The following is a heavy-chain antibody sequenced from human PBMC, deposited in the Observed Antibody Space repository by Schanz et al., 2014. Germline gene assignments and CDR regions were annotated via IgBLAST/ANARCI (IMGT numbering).Heavy chain of an antibody. CDR1: GGTFSSYS. D-gene: IGHD4-17*01. CDR3: ARGYGDSPTDF. J-gene: IGHJ4*02. Sequence: QVQLVQSGAEVKKPGSSVKVSCKASGGTFSSYSISWVRQAPGQGLEWMGRIIPILGIANYAQKFQGRVTITADRSTSTAYMELSSLRAEDTAVYCCARGYGDSPTDFWGQGTLVSVSS. V-gene: IGHV1-69*02. CDR2: IIPILGIA.